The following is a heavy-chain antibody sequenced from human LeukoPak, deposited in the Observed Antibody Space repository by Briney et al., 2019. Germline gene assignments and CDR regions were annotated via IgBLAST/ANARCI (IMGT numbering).Heavy chain of an antibody. CDR1: GFTFNTYW. CDR2: IKQDGSDK. J-gene: IGHJ6*03. CDR3: VRGMDV. Sequence: GRSLRLSCAASGFTFNTYWMTWVRQAPGKGLEWVANIKQDGSDKRYVDSVKGRFTISRDNAKNSLYLQVNSLRAEDTAVYYCVRGMDVWGKGTTVTVSS. V-gene: IGHV3-7*01.